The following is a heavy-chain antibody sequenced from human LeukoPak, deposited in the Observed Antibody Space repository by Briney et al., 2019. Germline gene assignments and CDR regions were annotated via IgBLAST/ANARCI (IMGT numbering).Heavy chain of an antibody. D-gene: IGHD3-22*01. CDR1: GGSISSYY. V-gene: IGHV4-4*07. CDR2: IYTSGST. CDR3: ARESDSSGYYRPYYFDY. Sequence: PSETLSLTCTVSGGSISSYYWSWIRQPAGKGLEWIGRIYTSGSTNYNPSLKSRVTMSVDTSKNQFSLKLSSVTAADTAVYYCARESDSSGYYRPYYFDYWGQGTLVTVSS. J-gene: IGHJ4*02.